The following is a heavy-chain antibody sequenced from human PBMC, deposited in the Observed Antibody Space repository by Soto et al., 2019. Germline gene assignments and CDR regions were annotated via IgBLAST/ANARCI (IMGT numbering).Heavy chain of an antibody. CDR3: ARGGGVGFGDYTTGGMDV. J-gene: IGHJ6*02. CDR1: GYTFTRCA. Sequence: ASVKVSCKASGYTFTRCAMHWVRQAPGQRLEWMGWINAGNGNTKYSQKFQGRVTIIRDTSASTAYMELSSLRSEDTAVYYCARGGGVGFGDYTTGGMDVWGQGTTVTVSS. CDR2: INAGNGNT. D-gene: IGHD2-8*02. V-gene: IGHV1-3*01.